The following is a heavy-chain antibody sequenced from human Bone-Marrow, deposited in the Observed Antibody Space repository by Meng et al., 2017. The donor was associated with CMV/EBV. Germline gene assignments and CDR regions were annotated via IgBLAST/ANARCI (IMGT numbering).Heavy chain of an antibody. V-gene: IGHV3-74*01. CDR1: RFTFSTYW. J-gene: IGHJ6*02. CDR2: INSDGSDT. CDR3: ARERPLNGMDL. Sequence: GESLKISCAASRFTFSTYWMHWVRQAPGKGLVWVSRINSDGSDTTYADSVKGRFTISRDNAKNTVYLQMNSLRDEDTAVYYCARERPLNGMDLWGQGTTVTVSS.